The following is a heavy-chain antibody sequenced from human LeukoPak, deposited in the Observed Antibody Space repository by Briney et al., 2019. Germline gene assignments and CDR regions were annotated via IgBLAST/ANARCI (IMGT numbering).Heavy chain of an antibody. J-gene: IGHJ6*03. CDR3: AKDPFTPMAAAGYYYYYMDV. CDR1: GFTFSSYG. Sequence: PGGSLRLSCAASGFTFSSYGMHWVRQAPGKGLEWVAFIRYDGSNKYYADSVKGRFTISRDNSKNTLYLQMNSLRAEDTAVYYCAKDPFTPMAAAGYYYYYMDVWGKGTTVTISS. D-gene: IGHD6-13*01. CDR2: IRYDGSNK. V-gene: IGHV3-30*02.